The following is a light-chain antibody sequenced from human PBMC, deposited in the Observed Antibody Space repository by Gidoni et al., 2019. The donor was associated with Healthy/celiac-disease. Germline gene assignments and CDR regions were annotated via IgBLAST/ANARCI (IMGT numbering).Light chain of an antibody. CDR3: QQRSNWPPRYT. CDR1: QRVSTY. J-gene: IGKJ2*01. Sequence: EIVLTQSPATLSFSPGERATLSCRASQRVSTYLAWYQQKPGQAPRLLIYGASNRATGIPARFSGSGSGTDFTLTISSLEPEDFAVYYCQQRSNWPPRYTFGQGTKLEIK. CDR2: GAS. V-gene: IGKV3-11*01.